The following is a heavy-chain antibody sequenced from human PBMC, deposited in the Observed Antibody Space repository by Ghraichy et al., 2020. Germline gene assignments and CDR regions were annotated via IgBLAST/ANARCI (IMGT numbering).Heavy chain of an antibody. V-gene: IGHV3-23*01. CDR1: GFTFSSYA. CDR2: ISGSGGST. D-gene: IGHD6-13*01. CDR3: AKVQAAAVHYYYYMDV. Sequence: GGSLRLSCAASGFTFSSYAMSWVRQAPGKGLEWVSAISGSGGSTYYADSVKGRFTISRDNSKNTLYLQMNSLRAEDTAVYYCAKVQAAAVHYYYYMDVWGKGTTVTVSS. J-gene: IGHJ6*03.